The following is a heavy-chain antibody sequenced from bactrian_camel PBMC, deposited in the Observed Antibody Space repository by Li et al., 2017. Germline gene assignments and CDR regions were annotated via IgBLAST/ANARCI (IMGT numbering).Heavy chain of an antibody. V-gene: IGHV3S53*01. J-gene: IGHJ4*01. CDR1: GYNYSTYC. CDR2: ISGDSST. D-gene: IGHD3*01. CDR3: AAHKFGCRGNVRRTTYDF. Sequence: HVQLVESGGGSVQAGGSLRLSCKASGYNYSTYCMGWFRQAPGKEREGVAAISGDSSTYYVDSVKGRFTISQENDKKMLYLEMNNLKPEDTAMYYCAAHKFGCRGNVRRTTYDFWGQGTQVTVS.